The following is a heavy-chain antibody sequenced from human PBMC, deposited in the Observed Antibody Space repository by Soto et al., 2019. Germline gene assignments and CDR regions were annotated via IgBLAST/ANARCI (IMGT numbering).Heavy chain of an antibody. CDR3: ASHYDMWSGYLSPVDY. V-gene: IGHV3-11*01. Sequence: QVQLVESGGDLVKPGGSLRLSCAASGYTFSDYYMSWIRQAPGKGLEWISYIDTSGTKIYYADSVKGRVTITRDNAKKSLYLEMNSLRDEDTAVYYCASHYDMWSGYLSPVDYWGQGTLVTVSS. J-gene: IGHJ4*02. CDR1: GYTFSDYY. D-gene: IGHD3-3*01. CDR2: IDTSGTKI.